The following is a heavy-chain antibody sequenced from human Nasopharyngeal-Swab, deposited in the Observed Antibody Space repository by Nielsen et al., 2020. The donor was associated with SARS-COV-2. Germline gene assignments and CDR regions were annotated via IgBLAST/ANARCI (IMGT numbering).Heavy chain of an antibody. Sequence: SETLSLTCTVSGYSISSGSYWSWIRRPPGKGLEWIGEINHSETTNYSPSLKSRVTISVDTSKNQFSLKLSSVTAADTAVYYCARDLPDSVGATYYYMDVWGKGTAVTVSS. CDR3: ARDLPDSVGATYYYMDV. J-gene: IGHJ6*03. D-gene: IGHD1-26*01. CDR1: GYSISSGSY. CDR2: INHSETT. V-gene: IGHV4-38-2*02.